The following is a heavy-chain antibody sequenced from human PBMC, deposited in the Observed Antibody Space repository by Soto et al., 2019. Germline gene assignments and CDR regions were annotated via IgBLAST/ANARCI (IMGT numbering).Heavy chain of an antibody. CDR3: ARMLRYFDWLLPYFDY. CDR2: IYYSGST. CDR1: GGSISSGDYY. J-gene: IGHJ4*02. Sequence: SETLSLTCTVSGGSISSGDYYWSWIRQPPGKGLEWIGYIYYSGSTYYNPSLKSRVTISVDTSKNQFSLKLSSVTAADTAVYYCARMLRYFDWLLPYFDYWGQGTLVTVSS. V-gene: IGHV4-30-4*01. D-gene: IGHD3-9*01.